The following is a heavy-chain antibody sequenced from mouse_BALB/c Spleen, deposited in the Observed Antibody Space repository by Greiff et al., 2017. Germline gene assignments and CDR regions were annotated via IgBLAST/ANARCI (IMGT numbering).Heavy chain of an antibody. V-gene: IGHV3-8*02. CDR2: ISYSGST. CDR3: ARSPYYGNYVWYFDV. J-gene: IGHJ1*01. D-gene: IGHD2-10*01. CDR1: GDSITSGY. Sequence: EVQLQESGPSLVKPSQTLSLTCSVTGDSITSGYWNWIRKFPGNKLEYMGYISYSGSTYYNPSLKSRISITRDTSKNQYYLQLNSVTTEDTATYYCARSPYYGNYVWYFDVWGAGTTVTVSS.